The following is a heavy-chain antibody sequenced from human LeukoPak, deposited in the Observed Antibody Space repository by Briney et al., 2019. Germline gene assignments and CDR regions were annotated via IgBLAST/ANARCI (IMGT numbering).Heavy chain of an antibody. V-gene: IGHV3-7*05. D-gene: IGHD2-2*01. CDR2: INQDGSEK. CDR3: ARDIVPPGIFWEF. CDR1: GFTFSDYW. Sequence: GGSLRLSCAASGFTFSDYWMSWVRQPPGKGLEWVANINQDGSEKFYVDSVKGRFTVSRDNAKNSHYLQMNSLRAEDTAVYYCARDIVPPGIFWEFWGQGSLVTVSS. J-gene: IGHJ4*02.